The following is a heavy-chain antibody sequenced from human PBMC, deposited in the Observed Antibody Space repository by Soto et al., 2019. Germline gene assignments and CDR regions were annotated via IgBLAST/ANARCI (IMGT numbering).Heavy chain of an antibody. CDR1: GGSISSYY. CDR2: IYYSGST. CDR3: ASLSLIAVGDAFDI. Sequence: SETLSLTCTVSGGSISSYYWSWIRQPPGKGLEWIGYIYYSGSTNYNPSLKSRVTISVDTSKNQFSLKLSSVTAADTAVYYCASLSLIAVGDAFDIWGQGTMVTVSS. D-gene: IGHD6-19*01. V-gene: IGHV4-59*08. J-gene: IGHJ3*02.